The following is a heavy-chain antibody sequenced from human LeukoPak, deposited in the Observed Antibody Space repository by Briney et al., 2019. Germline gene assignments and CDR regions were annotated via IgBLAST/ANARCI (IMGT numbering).Heavy chain of an antibody. V-gene: IGHV3-30-3*01. CDR1: GFTFSSYA. J-gene: IGHJ4*02. Sequence: PGGSLRLSCAASGFTFSSYAMHWVRQAPGKGLEWVAVISYDGSNKYYADSVKGRFTISRDNSKNTLYLQMNSLRAEDTAVYYCARDSQYCSGGSCYSEGFYHPEYYFDYWGQGTLVTVSS. D-gene: IGHD2-15*01. CDR3: ARDSQYCSGGSCYSEGFYHPEYYFDY. CDR2: ISYDGSNK.